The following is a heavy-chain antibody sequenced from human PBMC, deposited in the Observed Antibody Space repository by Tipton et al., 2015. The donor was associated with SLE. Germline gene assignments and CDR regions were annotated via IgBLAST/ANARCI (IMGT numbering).Heavy chain of an antibody. CDR1: GFTFNDYA. CDR2: ISGGSTFR. Sequence: SLRLSCAGSGFTFNDYAIHWVRQAPGKGLEWVSTISGGSTFRNYADAVKGRFTISRDDSTNTVYLQVNSLRAEDTATYYCAKVSTGVVGAFNYWGQGALVTVSS. J-gene: IGHJ4*02. CDR3: AKVSTGVVGAFNY. D-gene: IGHD1-26*01. V-gene: IGHV3-23*01.